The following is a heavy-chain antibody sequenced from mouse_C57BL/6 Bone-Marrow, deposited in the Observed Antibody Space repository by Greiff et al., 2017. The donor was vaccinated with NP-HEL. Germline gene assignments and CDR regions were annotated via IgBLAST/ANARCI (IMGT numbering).Heavy chain of an antibody. CDR2: IDPETGGT. CDR3: TRWDLREAMDY. Sequence: QVQLKESGAELVRPGASVTLSCKASGYTFTDYEMHWVKQTPVHGLEWIGAIDPETGGTAYNQKFKGKAILTADKSSSTAYMELRSLTSEDSAVYCCTRWDLREAMDYWGQGTSVTVSS. V-gene: IGHV1-15*01. D-gene: IGHD4-1*01. CDR1: GYTFTDYE. J-gene: IGHJ4*01.